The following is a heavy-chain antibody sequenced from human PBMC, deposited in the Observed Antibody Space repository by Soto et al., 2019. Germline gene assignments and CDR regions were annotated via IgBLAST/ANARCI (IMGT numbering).Heavy chain of an antibody. CDR2: IYTSGRT. J-gene: IGHJ4*02. CDR1: VGSVSVYY. V-gene: IGHV4-4*07. D-gene: IGHD4-17*01. CDR3: MIDYDGHPKF. Sequence: PSETLSLTFTVSVGSVSVYYWSWIRQSAGKGLEWIGRIYTSGRTNYNPSLESRVTMSVDMAKNQFSLTLTSVTAADTAMYYCMIDYDGHPKFWGRATLLTAYS.